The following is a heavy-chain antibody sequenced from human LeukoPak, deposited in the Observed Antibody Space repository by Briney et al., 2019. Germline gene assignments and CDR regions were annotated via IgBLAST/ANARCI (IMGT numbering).Heavy chain of an antibody. Sequence: SETLSLTCTVSGGSISSYYWSWIRQPPGKGLEWIGYIYYSGSTSYNPSLKSRVTISVDTSKNQFSLKLSSVTAADTAVYYCARINYDSSGYRSDYWGQGTLVTVSS. CDR1: GGSISSYY. V-gene: IGHV4-59*01. CDR3: ARINYDSSGYRSDY. CDR2: IYYSGST. D-gene: IGHD3-22*01. J-gene: IGHJ4*02.